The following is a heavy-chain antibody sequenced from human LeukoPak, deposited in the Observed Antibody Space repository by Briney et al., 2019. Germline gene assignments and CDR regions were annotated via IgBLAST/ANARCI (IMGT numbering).Heavy chain of an antibody. CDR1: GYTFTRYG. D-gene: IGHD1-14*01. CDR3: ARARRESAPYYYFYMDV. CDR2: IRAYNGNK. J-gene: IGHJ6*03. V-gene: IGHV1-18*01. Sequence: GASVKVSCKASGYTFTRYGMSWVRQAPGQGLEWMGWIRAYNGNKNYAQKLQGRVTMNTDTSTSTAYIELRRRRSDDTAVYYCARARRESAPYYYFYMDVWGKGTTVTVSS.